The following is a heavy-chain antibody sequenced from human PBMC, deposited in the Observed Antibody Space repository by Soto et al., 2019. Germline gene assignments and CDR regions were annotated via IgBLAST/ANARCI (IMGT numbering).Heavy chain of an antibody. V-gene: IGHV1-2*02. D-gene: IGHD3-22*01. J-gene: IGHJ4*02. CDR1: GYTLTGYY. CDR3: AKIYDGSGQPSHLFGS. CDR2: RNPKTAAT. Sequence: ASVKVSCKPSGYTLTGYYIPWVRQPPAQGLEWVGWRNPKTAATNFAQRFQGRVTMTRDTSTTTTYMDLSSLRSDDTATYYCAKIYDGSGQPSHLFGSLAQGTTVTVSS.